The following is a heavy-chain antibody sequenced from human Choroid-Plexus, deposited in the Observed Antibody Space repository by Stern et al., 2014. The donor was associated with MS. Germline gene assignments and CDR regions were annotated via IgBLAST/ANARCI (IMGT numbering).Heavy chain of an antibody. CDR3: AKDRQYLTYFFDH. J-gene: IGHJ5*02. CDR2: LSYDGSNK. V-gene: IGHV3-30*18. Sequence: AHLVESGGGVVQPGRPLRLSCVASGFTFGSCAMHWVRQAPGKGLEWGAGLSYDGSNKYYADSVKGRFPISRDNSQNTLYMQMSSLRPEDTAVYYCAKDRQYLTYFFDHWGHGSLVTVSS. D-gene: IGHD2/OR15-2a*01. CDR1: GFTFGSCA.